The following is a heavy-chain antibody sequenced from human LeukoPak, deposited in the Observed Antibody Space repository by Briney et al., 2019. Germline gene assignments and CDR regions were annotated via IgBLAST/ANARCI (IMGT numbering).Heavy chain of an antibody. CDR3: ARDLGTMVRGDESFDY. Sequence: ASGKVSCKGSGGSFTSYAISWVRQAPGQGQEWRGGMIPIFGTANYAQKFQGRVTITADESTSTAYMELSSLRSEDTAVYYCARDLGTMVRGDESFDYWGQGTLVTVSS. CDR1: GGSFTSYA. CDR2: MIPIFGTA. V-gene: IGHV1-69*01. D-gene: IGHD3-10*01. J-gene: IGHJ4*02.